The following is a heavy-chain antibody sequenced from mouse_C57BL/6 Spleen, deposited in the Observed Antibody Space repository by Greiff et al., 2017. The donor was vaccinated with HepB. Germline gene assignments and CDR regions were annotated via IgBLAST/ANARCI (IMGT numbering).Heavy chain of an antibody. J-gene: IGHJ3*01. CDR1: GYSITSGYY. CDR3: AREGNYGSLFAY. Sequence: EVQLQQSGPGLVKPSQSLSLTCSVTGYSITSGYYWNWIRQFPGNKLEWMGYISYDGSNNYNPSLKNRISITRDTSKNQFFLKLNSVTTEDTATYYCAREGNYGSLFAYWGQGTLVTVSA. V-gene: IGHV3-6*01. D-gene: IGHD2-1*01. CDR2: ISYDGSN.